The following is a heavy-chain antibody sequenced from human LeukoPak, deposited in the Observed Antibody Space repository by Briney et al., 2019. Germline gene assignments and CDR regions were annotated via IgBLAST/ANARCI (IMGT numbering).Heavy chain of an antibody. CDR2: ISSSSSTI. CDR1: GFTFSSYS. J-gene: IGHJ6*03. CDR3: ARAGNRYYYYYYMDV. V-gene: IGHV3-48*01. D-gene: IGHD1-14*01. Sequence: PGGSLRLSCAASGFTFSSYSMNWVRQAPGKGLEWVSCISSSSSTIYYADSVKGRFTISRDNAKNSLYLQMNSLRAEDTAVYYCARAGNRYYYYYYMDVWGKGTTVTVSS.